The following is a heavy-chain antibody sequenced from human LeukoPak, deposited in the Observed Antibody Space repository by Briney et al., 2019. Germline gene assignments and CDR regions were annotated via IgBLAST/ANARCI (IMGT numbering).Heavy chain of an antibody. CDR2: IKKDGSEK. J-gene: IGHJ4*02. Sequence: PGGSLRLSCTASGFIFSGSWMAWIRRAPGKGLEWVAIIKKDGSEKYYVDSMKGRFTISRDNAKNSLFLQMNSLRAEDTAIYYCTTDTWYSAGHWGQGTLVTVSS. CDR1: GFIFSGSW. CDR3: TTDTWYSAGH. D-gene: IGHD2-15*01. V-gene: IGHV3-7*03.